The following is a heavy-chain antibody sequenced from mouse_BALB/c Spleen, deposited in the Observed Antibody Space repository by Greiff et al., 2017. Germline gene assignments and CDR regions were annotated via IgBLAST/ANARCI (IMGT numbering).Heavy chain of an antibody. D-gene: IGHD2-13*01. CDR3: ARDGDYEGVY. Sequence: VQLQQSGPGLVKPSQSLSLTCSVTGYSITSGYYWNWIRQFPGNKLEWMGYISYDGSNNYNPSLKNRISITRDTSKNQFFLKLNSVTTEDTATYYCARDGDYEGVYWGQGTTLTVSS. CDR2: ISYDGSN. V-gene: IGHV3-6*02. J-gene: IGHJ2*01. CDR1: GYSITSGYY.